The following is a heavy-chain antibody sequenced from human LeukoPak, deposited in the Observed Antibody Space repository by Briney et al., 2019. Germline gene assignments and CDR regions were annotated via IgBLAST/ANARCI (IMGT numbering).Heavy chain of an antibody. Sequence: SQTQSLTCTVSGGSISSGGYYWSWIRQHPGKGLEWIGYIYYSGSTYYNPSLKSRVTISVDTSKNQFSLKLSSVTAADTAVYYCARYYDSSGYHDYWGQGTLVTVSS. D-gene: IGHD3-22*01. CDR1: GGSISSGGYY. V-gene: IGHV4-31*03. J-gene: IGHJ4*02. CDR3: ARYYDSSGYHDY. CDR2: IYYSGST.